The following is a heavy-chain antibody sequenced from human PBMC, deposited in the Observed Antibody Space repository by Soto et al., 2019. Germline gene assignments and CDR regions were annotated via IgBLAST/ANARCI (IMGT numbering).Heavy chain of an antibody. Sequence: QITLKESGPTLVKPTQTLTLTCTFSGFSLRTSGVGVGWIRQPPGKALEWLALIYWDDGKRYSPSLKSWLTITKDTSKNQVVLRMTNMDPVDTATYYCAHLTTGGFYFDYWGQGTLVTVSS. CDR3: AHLTTGGFYFDY. CDR2: IYWDDGK. D-gene: IGHD4-17*01. J-gene: IGHJ4*02. V-gene: IGHV2-5*02. CDR1: GFSLRTSGVG.